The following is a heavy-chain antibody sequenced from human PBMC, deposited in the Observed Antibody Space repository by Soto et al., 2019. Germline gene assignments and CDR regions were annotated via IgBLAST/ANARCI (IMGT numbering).Heavy chain of an antibody. J-gene: IGHJ6*02. V-gene: IGHV3-30*03. Sequence: GGSLRLSCAASGFTFTNYDMHWVRQAPGKGLEWMALILHDGSAEHYADSVKGRFTISRDNSKNTLYLQMNSLRAEDTAVYYCARSRDGYSFYFYYGMDGWGQGTTVTVSS. D-gene: IGHD4-4*01. CDR3: ARSRDGYSFYFYYGMDG. CDR2: ILHDGSAE. CDR1: GFTFTNYD.